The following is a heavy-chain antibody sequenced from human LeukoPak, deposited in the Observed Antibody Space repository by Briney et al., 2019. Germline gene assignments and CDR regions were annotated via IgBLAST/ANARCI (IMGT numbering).Heavy chain of an antibody. CDR3: ARTTGGGYTYGYFYYYYMDV. J-gene: IGHJ6*03. CDR1: GGSISSYY. CDR2: IYYSGST. V-gene: IGHV4-59*01. D-gene: IGHD5-18*01. Sequence: PSETLSLTCTVSGGSISSYYWSWIRQPPGKGLEWIGYIYYSGSTNYKSSLKSRVTMSVDTSKNQFSLKLSSVTAADTAVYYCARTTGGGYTYGYFYYYYMDVWGKGTTVTISS.